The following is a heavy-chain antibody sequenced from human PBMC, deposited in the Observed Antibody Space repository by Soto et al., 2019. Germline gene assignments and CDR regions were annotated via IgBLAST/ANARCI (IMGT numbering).Heavy chain of an antibody. J-gene: IGHJ3*02. V-gene: IGHV4-31*03. CDR1: GGSISSGGYY. CDR2: VYYTGHT. D-gene: IGHD6-6*01. CDR3: ARVGISSSDAFDI. Sequence: QVQLQESGPGRVKPSQTLSLTCTVSGGSISSGGYYWSWIRQHPEKGLEWLGYVYYTGHTYYNASLKSRVTISVDTSNNQFSLKLSSVTAADTAVYYCARVGISSSDAFDIWGQGTTVTVSS.